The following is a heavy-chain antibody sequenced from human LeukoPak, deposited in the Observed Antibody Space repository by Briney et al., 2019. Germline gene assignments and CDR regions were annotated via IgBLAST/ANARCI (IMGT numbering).Heavy chain of an antibody. CDR1: GFTFSSYG. CDR2: IYSGGST. J-gene: IGHJ4*02. CDR3: ARDRDYV. V-gene: IGHV3-53*01. D-gene: IGHD4-17*01. Sequence: GSLRLSCAASGFTFSSYGMHWVRQAPGKGLEWVSVIYSGGSTYYADSVKGRFTISRDNSKNTLYLQMNSLRVEDTAVYYCARDRDYVGGQGTLVTVSS.